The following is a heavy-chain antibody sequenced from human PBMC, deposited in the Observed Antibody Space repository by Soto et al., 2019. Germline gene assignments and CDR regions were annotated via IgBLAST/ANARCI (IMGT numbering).Heavy chain of an antibody. J-gene: IGHJ6*02. V-gene: IGHV3-33*01. CDR3: ARRQIPPPTRGAANARGGMDV. CDR2: IWNDGSNS. Sequence: QVQLVESGGGVVQPGRSLRLSCAASGFTFNNYGMHWVRQAPGKGLEWLAVIWNDGSNSSYANSVKGRFTISRDNSKNTLDLQMSSLRAEDTAVYYCARRQIPPPTRGAANARGGMDVWGQGTTVTVSS. CDR1: GFTFNNYG. D-gene: IGHD6-13*01.